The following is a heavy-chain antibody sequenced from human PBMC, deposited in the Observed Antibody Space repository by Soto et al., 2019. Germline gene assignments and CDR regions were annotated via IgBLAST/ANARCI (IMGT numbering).Heavy chain of an antibody. CDR3: AKTIVVVPAAMIQEAYYFDY. D-gene: IGHD2-2*01. V-gene: IGHV3-23*01. Sequence: GGSLRLSCAASGFTFSSYAMSWVRQAPGKGLEWVSAISGSGGSTYYADSVKGRFTISRDNSKNTLYLQMNSLRAEDTAVYYCAKTIVVVPAAMIQEAYYFDYWGQGTLVTVSS. CDR2: ISGSGGST. CDR1: GFTFSSYA. J-gene: IGHJ4*02.